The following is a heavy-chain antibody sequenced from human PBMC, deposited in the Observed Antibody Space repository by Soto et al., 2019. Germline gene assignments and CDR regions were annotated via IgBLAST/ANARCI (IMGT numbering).Heavy chain of an antibody. D-gene: IGHD3-22*01. CDR2: IYPGDSDT. V-gene: IGHV5-51*01. CDR3: ARVVDYYDPYYYYGMDV. CDR1: GYSFTSYW. Sequence: HGESLKISCKGSGYSFTSYWIGWVRQMPGKGLEWMGIIYPGDSDTRYSPSFQGQVTISADKSISTAYLQMNSLRAEDTAVYYCARVVDYYDPYYYYGMDVWGQGTTVTVSS. J-gene: IGHJ6*02.